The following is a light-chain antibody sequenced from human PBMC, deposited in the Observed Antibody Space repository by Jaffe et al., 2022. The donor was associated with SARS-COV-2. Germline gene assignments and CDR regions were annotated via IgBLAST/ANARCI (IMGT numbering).Light chain of an antibody. CDR3: QQTYNTPRT. Sequence: DIQMTQSPSSLSVSIGDRVTITCRASQTIRTYLNWFQQKPGKAPKLLIYAASSLQSGVPSRFSGSGSGTDFTLTISSLQLEDFATYYCQQTYNTPRTFGQGTKVEIK. J-gene: IGKJ1*01. CDR1: QTIRTY. V-gene: IGKV1-39*01. CDR2: AAS.